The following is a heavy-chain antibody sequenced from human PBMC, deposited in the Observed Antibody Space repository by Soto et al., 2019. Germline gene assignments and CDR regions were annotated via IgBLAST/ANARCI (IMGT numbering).Heavy chain of an antibody. D-gene: IGHD3-22*01. Sequence: QVQLVESGGGVVQPGRSLRLSCAASGFTFSSYAMHWVRQAPGKGLEWVAVISYDGSNKYYADSVKGRFTISRDNSKNTRYLQMNSLRAEDTAVYYCARSRLYDSSAGRRGWFDPWGQGTLVTVSS. CDR3: ARSRLYDSSAGRRGWFDP. CDR1: GFTFSSYA. J-gene: IGHJ5*02. V-gene: IGHV3-30-3*01. CDR2: ISYDGSNK.